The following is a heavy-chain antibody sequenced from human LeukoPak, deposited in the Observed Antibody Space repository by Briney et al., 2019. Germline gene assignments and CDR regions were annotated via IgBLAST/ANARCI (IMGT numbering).Heavy chain of an antibody. CDR2: ITSSSSYL. CDR1: GFTFSSFT. J-gene: IGHJ4*02. V-gene: IGHV3-21*01. D-gene: IGHD3-16*02. Sequence: GWSLRVSSAASGFTFSSFTMNEVPHTRGKGLDAFSSITSSSSYLYYADSVKGRFTISRDNAKNSLYLQMNSLRAEDTAVYYCARGYYDYLWGSYRYSDYWGQGTLVTVSS. CDR3: ARGYYDYLWGSYRYSDY.